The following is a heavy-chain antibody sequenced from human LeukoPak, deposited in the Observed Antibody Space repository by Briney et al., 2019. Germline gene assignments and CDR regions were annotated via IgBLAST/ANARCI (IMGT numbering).Heavy chain of an antibody. CDR3: ARDFAGGDDYYDSSGYYYTSANWFDP. D-gene: IGHD3-22*01. Sequence: ASVKVSCKASGYTFTSYGISWVRQAPGQGLEWMGWISAYNGNTNYAQKLQGRVTMTTDTSTSTAYMELRSLRSDDTAVYYCARDFAGGDDYYDSSGYYYTSANWFDPWGQGTLVTVSS. J-gene: IGHJ5*02. CDR1: GYTFTSYG. V-gene: IGHV1-18*01. CDR2: ISAYNGNT.